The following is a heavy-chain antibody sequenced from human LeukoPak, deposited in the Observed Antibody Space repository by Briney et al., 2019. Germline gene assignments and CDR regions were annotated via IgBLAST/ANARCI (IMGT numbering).Heavy chain of an antibody. CDR1: GGSISSSSYY. Sequence: PSETLSLTCTVSGGSISSSSYYWGWIRQPPGKGLEWIGSIYYSGSTYYNPSLKSRVTISVDTPKNQFSLKLGSVTAADTAVYYCARDLLFDKSMDVWGKGTTVTISS. CDR2: IYYSGST. J-gene: IGHJ6*03. CDR3: ARDLLFDKSMDV. V-gene: IGHV4-39*07.